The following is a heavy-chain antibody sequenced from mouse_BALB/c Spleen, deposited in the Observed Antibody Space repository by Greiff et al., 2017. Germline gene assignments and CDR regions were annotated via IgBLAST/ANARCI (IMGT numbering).Heavy chain of an antibody. CDR1: GFTFSSYG. D-gene: IGHD2-4*01. CDR2: INSNGGST. V-gene: IGHV5-6-3*01. Sequence: EVNLVESGGGLVQPGGSLKLSCAASGFTFSSYGMSWVRQTPDKRLELVATINSNGGSTYYPDSVKGRFTISRDNAKNTLYLQMSSLKSEDTAMYDCAREDYDEAMDYWGQGTSVTVSS. CDR3: AREDYDEAMDY. J-gene: IGHJ4*01.